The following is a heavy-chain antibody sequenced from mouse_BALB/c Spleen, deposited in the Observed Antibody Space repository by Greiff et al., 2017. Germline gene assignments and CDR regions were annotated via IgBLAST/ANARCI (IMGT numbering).Heavy chain of an antibody. CDR3: ASGATKSSHFDY. CDR2: ISCYNGAT. Sequence: LVKTGASVKISCKASGYSFTGYYMHWVKQSHGKSLEWIGYISCYNGATSYNQKFKGKATFTVDTSSSTAYMQFNSLTSEDSAVYYCASGATKSSHFDYWGQGTTLTVSS. J-gene: IGHJ2*01. V-gene: IGHV1S34*01. D-gene: IGHD1-1*01. CDR1: GYSFTGYY.